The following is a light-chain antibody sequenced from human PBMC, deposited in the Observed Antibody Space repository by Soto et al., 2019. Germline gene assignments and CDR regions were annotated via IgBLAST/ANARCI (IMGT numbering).Light chain of an antibody. CDR1: QSVDSY. Sequence: EVVLTQSPATLSLSPGERATLSCRVSQSVDSYLAWYQQKPGQAPRLLIYDASNRATGIPARFSGSGSGTDFTLTISSLEPEDFAVYYCQQRKIWPPLTFGGGTKVEIK. V-gene: IGKV3-11*01. CDR3: QQRKIWPPLT. CDR2: DAS. J-gene: IGKJ4*01.